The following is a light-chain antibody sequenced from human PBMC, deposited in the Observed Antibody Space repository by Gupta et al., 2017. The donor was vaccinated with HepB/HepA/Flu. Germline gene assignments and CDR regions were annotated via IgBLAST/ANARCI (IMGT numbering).Light chain of an antibody. J-gene: IGLJ1*01. CDR1: SSNIGSNY. CDR3: VAWDDSLSGYV. CDR2: RNN. Sequence: QSVLTQPPSASGPPGERVTISCSGSSSNIGSNYVYWYQQLPGTAPKLLIYRNNQRPSGVPDRFSGSKSGTSASLAISGLRSEDEADYYCVAWDDSLSGYVFGTGTKVTVL. V-gene: IGLV1-47*01.